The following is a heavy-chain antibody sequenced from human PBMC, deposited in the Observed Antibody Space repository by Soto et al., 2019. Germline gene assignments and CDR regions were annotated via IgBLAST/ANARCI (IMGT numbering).Heavy chain of an antibody. CDR3: AKESGADFKS. D-gene: IGHD1-26*01. Sequence: QVHLVQSGAEMKKPGSSVKVSCKVSGGDLTNAGISWVRQAPGQGLEWMGGIFPLLAMVAYSQKFQGRVTITANESTNTADMALCSLKSDRTAVHSCAKESGADFKSGGQGTLVTVSP. V-gene: IGHV1-69*04. CDR2: IFPLLAMV. J-gene: IGHJ4*02. CDR1: GGDLTNAG.